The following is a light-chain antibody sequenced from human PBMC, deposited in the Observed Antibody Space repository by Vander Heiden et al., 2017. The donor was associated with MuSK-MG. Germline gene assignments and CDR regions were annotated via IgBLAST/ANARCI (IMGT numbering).Light chain of an antibody. CDR3: QQNYTVQD. CDR2: SAS. Sequence: QVTQSPSSLAASVGDTVTITCRVSEGVARYLSWYQQKPGKAPTLLISSASKLQAGVPSRFSGSGFGTDFTLTSAGLQPEDFGTYFWQQNYTVQDFGHGTRVDIK. V-gene: IGKV1-39*01. J-gene: IGKJ1*01. CDR1: EGVARY.